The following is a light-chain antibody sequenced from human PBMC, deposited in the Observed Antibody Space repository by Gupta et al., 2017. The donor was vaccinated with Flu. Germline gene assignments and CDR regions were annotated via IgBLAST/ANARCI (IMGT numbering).Light chain of an antibody. J-gene: IGLJ2*01. CDR1: IGNIASGY. Sequence: KFLLTQPHSVSESPGKTVPISCSRGIGNIASGYVQWYQQRPGSPPTTVICGNHQRPSGVPDRFSASIDSSANSASLTIYGLRTEEEADYYCQSLDSSDQAVIFGGGTRLTVL. CDR2: GNH. CDR3: QSLDSSDQAVI. V-gene: IGLV6-57*01.